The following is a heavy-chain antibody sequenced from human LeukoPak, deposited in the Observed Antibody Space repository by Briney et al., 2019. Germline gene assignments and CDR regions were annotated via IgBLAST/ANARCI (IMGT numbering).Heavy chain of an antibody. CDR3: ARSTAALVMIFDY. Sequence: SETLSLTCTVSGGSISSYYWSWIRQPPGKGLEWIGYIYYSGSTNYNPSLKSRVTISVDTSKNQFSLKLSSVTAADTAVYYYARSTAALVMIFDYWGQGTLVTVSS. J-gene: IGHJ4*02. CDR1: GGSISSYY. D-gene: IGHD6-6*01. V-gene: IGHV4-59*01. CDR2: IYYSGST.